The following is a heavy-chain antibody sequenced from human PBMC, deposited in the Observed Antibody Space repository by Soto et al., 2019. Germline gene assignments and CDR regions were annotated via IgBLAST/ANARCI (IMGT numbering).Heavy chain of an antibody. CDR3: ASAAVTGTAGLDF. Sequence: ASVKVSCKASGYTFSGFYMHWVRQAPGQGLEWMGWINPNSGGTKSAEKFQGRVTMTRDASISTAYMELSRLTSDDTAVYYCASAAVTGTAGLDFWGQGTQVTVYS. CDR2: INPNSGGT. CDR1: GYTFSGFY. D-gene: IGHD6-19*01. V-gene: IGHV1-2*02. J-gene: IGHJ4*02.